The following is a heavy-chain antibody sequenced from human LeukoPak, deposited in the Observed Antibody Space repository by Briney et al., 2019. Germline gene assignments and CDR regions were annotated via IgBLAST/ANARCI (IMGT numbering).Heavy chain of an antibody. CDR1: GFTFSSYG. J-gene: IGHJ6*02. V-gene: IGHV3-30*18. Sequence: GGSLRLSCAASGFTFSSYGMHWVRQAPGKGLEWVAVISYDGSNKYYADSVKGRFTISRDNSKNTLYLQMNSLRAEDTAVYYCAKDRRYYYGSGSYYYYGMDVWGQGTTVTASS. CDR2: ISYDGSNK. D-gene: IGHD3-10*01. CDR3: AKDRRYYYGSGSYYYYGMDV.